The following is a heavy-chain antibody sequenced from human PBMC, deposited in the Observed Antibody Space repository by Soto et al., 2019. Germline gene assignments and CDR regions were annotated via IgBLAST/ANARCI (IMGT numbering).Heavy chain of an antibody. D-gene: IGHD2-8*01. V-gene: IGHV1-69*13. CDR1: GDDFRSYG. CDR2: IIPISGTT. CDR3: ARVRCYNGPCNTGDYGMDV. Sequence: SVKVSCKASGDDFRSYGINWVRQAPGQGLEWMGGIIPISGTTNYAQKFQGRVAITADESTDTVYMELRRLRSEATAVYLCARVRCYNGPCNTGDYGMDVWGQGSTVTVSS. J-gene: IGHJ6*02.